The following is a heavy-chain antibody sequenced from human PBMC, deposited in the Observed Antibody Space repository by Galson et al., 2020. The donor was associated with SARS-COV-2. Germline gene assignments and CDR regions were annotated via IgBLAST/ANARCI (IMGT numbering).Heavy chain of an antibody. Sequence: ASVKVSCKASGYTFTSYDINWVRQATGQGLEWMGWMNPNSGNTGYAQKFQGRVTMTRNTSISTAYMELSSLRSEDTAVYYCARGDSRGIVVVPGAYYYYYGMDVWGQGTTVTVSS. V-gene: IGHV1-8*01. CDR1: GYTFTSYD. D-gene: IGHD2-2*01. J-gene: IGHJ6*02. CDR3: ARGDSRGIVVVPGAYYYYYGMDV. CDR2: MNPNSGNT.